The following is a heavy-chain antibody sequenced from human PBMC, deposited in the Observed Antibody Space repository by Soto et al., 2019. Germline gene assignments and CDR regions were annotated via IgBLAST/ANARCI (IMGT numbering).Heavy chain of an antibody. Sequence: GCSLQVSCTASGYSFTSYGISWVRQAPGQGLEWMGWISAYNGNTNYAQKLQGRVTMTTDTSTSTAYMELRRLRSDDTAVYYCARYTTVAGTVRFAPCSQGTLGTVYS. V-gene: IGHV1-18*04. J-gene: IGHJ5*02. CDR1: GYSFTSYG. D-gene: IGHD4-17*01. CDR3: ARYTTVAGTVRFAP. CDR2: ISAYNGNT.